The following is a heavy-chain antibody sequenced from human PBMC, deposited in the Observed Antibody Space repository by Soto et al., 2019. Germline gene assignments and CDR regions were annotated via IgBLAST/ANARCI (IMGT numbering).Heavy chain of an antibody. CDR1: GGTFSNYA. J-gene: IGHJ6*02. CDR3: ARPYSSSWPDYYFYGMEV. Sequence: QVQLVQSGAEVKKPGSSVKVSCKASGGTFSNYAISWVRQAPGQGLEWMGGITPIFGTTDYAQRFQGRVTITADESTSTAYMELSSLRSEDTDVYYCARPYSSSWPDYYFYGMEVWGQGTTVTVSS. CDR2: ITPIFGTT. V-gene: IGHV1-69*01. D-gene: IGHD6-13*01.